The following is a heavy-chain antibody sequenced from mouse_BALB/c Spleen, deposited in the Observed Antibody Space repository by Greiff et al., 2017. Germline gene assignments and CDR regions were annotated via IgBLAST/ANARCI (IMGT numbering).Heavy chain of an antibody. D-gene: IGHD1-1*01. CDR2: ISSGGST. CDR3: ARRDYGKGGFDY. Sequence: VESGGGLVKPGGSLKLSCAASGFTFSSYAMSWVRQTPEKRLEWVASISSGGSTYYPDSVKGRFTISRDNARNILYLQMSSLRSEDTAMYYCARRDYGKGGFDYWGQGTTLTVSS. CDR1: GFTFSSYA. J-gene: IGHJ2*01. V-gene: IGHV5-6-5*01.